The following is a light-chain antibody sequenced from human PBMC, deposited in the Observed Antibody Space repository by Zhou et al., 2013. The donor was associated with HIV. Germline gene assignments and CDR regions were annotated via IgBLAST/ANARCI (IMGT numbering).Light chain of an antibody. CDR2: GAS. CDR1: QSVSSNY. J-gene: IGKJ2*01. Sequence: EIVLTQSPGTLSLSPGERATLSCRASQSVSSNYLAWYQQIPGQAPRLLIYGASSRATGIPDRFSGSGSGTDFTLTISRLEPEDFAVYYCQQYASSPYTFGQGTKLEIK. CDR3: QQYASSPYT. V-gene: IGKV3-20*01.